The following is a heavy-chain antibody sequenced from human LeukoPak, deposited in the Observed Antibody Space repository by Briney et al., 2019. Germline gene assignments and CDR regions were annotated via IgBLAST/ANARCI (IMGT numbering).Heavy chain of an antibody. CDR1: GFTFSNYG. D-gene: IGHD6-13*01. CDR3: ARDLSVAAAVHFDY. V-gene: IGHV3-30*02. Sequence: GGSLRLSCAASGFTFSNYGMHWVRQAPGKGLEWVAFIGYDGRNKNYADSVKGRFTISRDNSKNILSLQMNSLRGEDTAVYYCARDLSVAAAVHFDYWGQGTLVTVSS. CDR2: IGYDGRNK. J-gene: IGHJ4*02.